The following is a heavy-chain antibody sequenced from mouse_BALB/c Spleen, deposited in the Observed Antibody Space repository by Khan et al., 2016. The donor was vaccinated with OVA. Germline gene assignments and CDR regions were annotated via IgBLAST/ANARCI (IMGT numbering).Heavy chain of an antibody. CDR2: ISYSGNT. J-gene: IGHJ3*01. V-gene: IGHV3-2*02. Sequence: EVQLQESGPGLVKPSQSLSLTCTVTGYSITSDYAWNWIRQFPGNKLEWMGYISYSGNTSYTPSLKSRISITRDTSKNQFFLQWKSVTTEDTATYYCTRGRAYWGQGTLVTVSA. D-gene: IGHD3-3*01. CDR3: TRGRAY. CDR1: GYSITSDYA.